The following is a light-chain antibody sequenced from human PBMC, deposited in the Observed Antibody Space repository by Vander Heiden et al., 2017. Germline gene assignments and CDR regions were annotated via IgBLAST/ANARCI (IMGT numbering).Light chain of an antibody. Sequence: QSALPQPASVSGSPGQSITISCIGTSSDIGYNYVSWYQQHPGKAPKLMIYDVSERPSGVSNRFSGSQSGKTASLTISGLQAEDEADYYCCSSISNSIVVFGGGTKLTVL. J-gene: IGLJ2*01. CDR3: CSSISNSIVV. CDR2: DVS. CDR1: SSDIGYNY. V-gene: IGLV2-14*03.